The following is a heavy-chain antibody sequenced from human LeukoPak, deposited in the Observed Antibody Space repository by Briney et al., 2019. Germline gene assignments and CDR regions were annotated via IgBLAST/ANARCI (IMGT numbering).Heavy chain of an antibody. CDR1: GYTLTELS. D-gene: IGHD6-13*01. J-gene: IGHJ6*02. V-gene: IGHV1-24*01. CDR3: ATGIAAAGTPWGGYYYGMDV. Sequence: ASVKVSCKVSGYTLTELSMHWVRQAPGKGLEWMGGFDSEDGETIYAQKFQGRVTMTEDTSTDTAYMELSSLRSEDTAVYYCATGIAAAGTPWGGYYYGMDVWGQGTTVTVSS. CDR2: FDSEDGET.